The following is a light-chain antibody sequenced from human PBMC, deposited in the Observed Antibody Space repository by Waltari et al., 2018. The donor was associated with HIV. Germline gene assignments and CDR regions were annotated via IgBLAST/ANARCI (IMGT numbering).Light chain of an antibody. CDR3: QVWDTATAHVI. CDR2: YDS. V-gene: IGLV3-21*04. Sequence: SYVVTQPPSVSVAPGQTARISCGGDNIGSKSVHWYQQRPDQAPVLVIYYDSDRPSGIPERFSSSSSGNTDTLTISRVEAGDEADYFCQVWDTATAHVIFGGGTKLTVL. J-gene: IGLJ2*01. CDR1: NIGSKS.